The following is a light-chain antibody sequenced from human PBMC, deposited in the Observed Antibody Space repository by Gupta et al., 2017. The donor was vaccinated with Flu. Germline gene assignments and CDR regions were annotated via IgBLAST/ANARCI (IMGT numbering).Light chain of an antibody. V-gene: IGLV2-23*02. CDR3: CSYAGSSTLV. CDR1: SSDVGGYNF. J-gene: IGLJ2*01. CDR2: EVS. Sequence: SITSSCTGTSSDVGGYNFVSWYQQHPGKAPKLMIYEVSNRPTGVANRFSGSKSDNTASLTXSXLQAEDXADYYCCSYAGSSTLVFGGGTKLTVL.